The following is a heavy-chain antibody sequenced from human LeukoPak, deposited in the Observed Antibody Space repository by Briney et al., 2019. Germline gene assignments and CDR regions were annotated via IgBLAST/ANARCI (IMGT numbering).Heavy chain of an antibody. J-gene: IGHJ4*02. D-gene: IGHD3-22*01. V-gene: IGHV3-30*02. CDR2: IRYDGSNK. CDR1: GFTFSSYG. CDR3: ARDQYYYDSSGSDFDY. Sequence: GGSLRLSCAASGFTFSSYGMHWDRQAPGKGLEWVAFIRYDGSNKYYADSVKGRFTISRDNSKNTLYLQMNSLRAEDTAVYYCARDQYYYDSSGSDFDYWGQGTLVTVSS.